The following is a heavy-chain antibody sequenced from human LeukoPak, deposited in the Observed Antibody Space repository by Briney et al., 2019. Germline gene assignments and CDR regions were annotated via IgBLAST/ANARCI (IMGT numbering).Heavy chain of an antibody. CDR3: TRLEDTAMVCYYYSYMDV. D-gene: IGHD5-18*01. J-gene: IGHJ6*03. CDR1: GFTFSGAA. V-gene: IGHV3-73*01. CDR2: IRSKASGYAT. Sequence: GGSLRLSCAAYGFTFSGAAMHWVWQASGNGLELVGRIRSKASGYATAYAASVTGRFTISSDDSKNTAYLHTTSLKTEDTAVYYCTRLEDTAMVCYYYSYMDVWGKGTTVTVSS.